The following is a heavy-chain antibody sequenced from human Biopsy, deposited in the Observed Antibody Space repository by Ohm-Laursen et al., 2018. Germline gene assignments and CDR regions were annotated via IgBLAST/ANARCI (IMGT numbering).Heavy chain of an antibody. CDR2: ISASGNHI. Sequence: SLRLSCAASGFTLSGFSMNWVRQAPGTGLEWVSSISASGNHIYYTDSVKGRFTVSRDNGKNSVYLQMNSLRVEDTAVYYCARDGEAKYCKHGVCPSDFWGQGTLVTVSS. J-gene: IGHJ4*02. V-gene: IGHV3-21*01. CDR3: ARDGEAKYCKHGVCPSDF. CDR1: GFTLSGFS. D-gene: IGHD2-8*01.